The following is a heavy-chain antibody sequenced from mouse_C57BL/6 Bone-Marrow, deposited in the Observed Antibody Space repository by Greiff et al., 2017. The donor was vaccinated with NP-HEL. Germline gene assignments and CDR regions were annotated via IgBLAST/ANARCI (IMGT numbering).Heavy chain of an antibody. J-gene: IGHJ4*01. CDR3: ARQRITTVVATEAMDY. CDR2: IRNKANGYTT. D-gene: IGHD1-1*01. V-gene: IGHV7-3*01. Sequence: EVQLQESGGGLVQPGGSLSLSCAASGFTFTDYYMSWVRQPPGKALEWLGFIRNKANGYTTEYSASVKGRFTISRDNSQSILYLQMNALRAEDSATYYCARQRITTVVATEAMDYWGQGTSVTVSS. CDR1: GFTFTDYY.